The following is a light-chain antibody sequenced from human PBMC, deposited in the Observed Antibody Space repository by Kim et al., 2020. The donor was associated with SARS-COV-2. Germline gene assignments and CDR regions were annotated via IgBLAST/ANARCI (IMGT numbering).Light chain of an antibody. CDR1: GSDVGGYNY. V-gene: IGLV2-8*01. J-gene: IGLJ1*01. CDR3: ISYAGNNVYV. CDR2: EVN. Sequence: GQSVTISCTGTGSDVGGYNYVSWYQQHPGKAPKLMIYEVNRRPSGVPDRFSASKSSNTASLTVSGLQAEDEADYYCISYAGNNVYVFGTGTKVTVL.